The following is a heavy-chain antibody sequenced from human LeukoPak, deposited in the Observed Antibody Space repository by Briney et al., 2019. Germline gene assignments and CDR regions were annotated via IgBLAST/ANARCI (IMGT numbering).Heavy chain of an antibody. CDR3: ARPVFVDTAMV. CDR2: ISSSGSTI. V-gene: IGHV3-48*03. J-gene: IGHJ4*02. Sequence: QPGGSLRLSCAASGFTFSSYEMNWVRQAPGKGLECVSYISSSGSTIYYADSVKGRFTISRDNAKNTLYLQMNSLRAEDTAVYYCARPVFVDTAMVWSQGTLVTVSS. CDR1: GFTFSSYE. D-gene: IGHD5-18*01.